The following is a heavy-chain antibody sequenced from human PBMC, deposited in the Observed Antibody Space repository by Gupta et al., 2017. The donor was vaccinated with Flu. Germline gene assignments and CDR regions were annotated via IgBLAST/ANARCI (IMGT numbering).Heavy chain of an antibody. CDR2: ISNTGGST. V-gene: IGHV3-23*01. J-gene: IGHJ4*02. CDR1: GLTFSDYA. D-gene: IGHD2/OR15-2a*01. Sequence: EVQLLESGGGLVQPGGSLSLSCTASGLTFSDYAMSWVRQAPGKGLEWVSAISNTGGSTYYADSVKGRFTISRDNSKNTLFLQMNSLRAEDTAVYYCAKDFYDNKADYWGQGALVTVSS. CDR3: AKDFYDNKADY.